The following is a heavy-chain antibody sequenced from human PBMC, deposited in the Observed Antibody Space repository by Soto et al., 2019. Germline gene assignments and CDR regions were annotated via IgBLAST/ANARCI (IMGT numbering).Heavy chain of an antibody. V-gene: IGHV1-69*06. Sequence: SVKVSCKASGDTSSNYGVSWVRQAPGQGLEWMGGILPVFGTTTYARNFQGGITITADKSTSTVYMELTSLRSDDTATYYCARDPDEVVGTDYHYYGMDVWDQGATVTVSS. CDR1: GDTSSNYG. J-gene: IGHJ6*02. CDR2: ILPVFGTT. D-gene: IGHD1-26*01. CDR3: ARDPDEVVGTDYHYYGMDV.